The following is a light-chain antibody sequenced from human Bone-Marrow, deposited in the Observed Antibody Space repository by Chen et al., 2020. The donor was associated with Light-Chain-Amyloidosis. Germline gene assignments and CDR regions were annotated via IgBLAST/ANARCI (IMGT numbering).Light chain of an antibody. CDR2: ADN. CDR1: KLGDKY. J-gene: IGLJ2*01. CDR3: QAWDRSTVV. V-gene: IGLV3-1*01. Sequence: SYELTQPPSMSVSPGQTASITCSGDKLGDKYACWYQQKAGQSPVLVINADNKRPSGIPERFSGSKSGNTATLTISGTQAMDEADYYCQAWDRSTVVFGGGTNLTVL.